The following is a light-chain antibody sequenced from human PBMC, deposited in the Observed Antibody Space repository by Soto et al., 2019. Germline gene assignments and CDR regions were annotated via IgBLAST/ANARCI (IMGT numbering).Light chain of an antibody. CDR1: SSNFGSNY. V-gene: IGLV1-47*01. CDR2: RNN. Sequence: QSVLTQPPSASGIPGQRVTISCSGSSSNFGSNYVYWYQQLPGTAPKLLIYRNNQRPSGVPDRFSGSKSGTSASLAISGLRSEDEADYYCAAWDDSLSGCYVFGTGTKVTVL. CDR3: AAWDDSLSGCYV. J-gene: IGLJ1*01.